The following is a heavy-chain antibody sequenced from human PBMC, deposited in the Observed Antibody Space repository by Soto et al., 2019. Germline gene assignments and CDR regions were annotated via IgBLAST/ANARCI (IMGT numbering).Heavy chain of an antibody. Sequence: QVQLVQSGAEVKKPGASVKVSCKASGYTFTSYDINWVRQATGQGLEWMGWMNPNSGNPGYAQKFQGRVTMTRNTSISTAYMELNSLRSEDTAVYYCAREISSGRGPTLDYWGQGTLVTVSS. CDR3: AREISSGRGPTLDY. V-gene: IGHV1-8*01. CDR2: MNPNSGNP. D-gene: IGHD3-10*01. CDR1: GYTFTSYD. J-gene: IGHJ4*02.